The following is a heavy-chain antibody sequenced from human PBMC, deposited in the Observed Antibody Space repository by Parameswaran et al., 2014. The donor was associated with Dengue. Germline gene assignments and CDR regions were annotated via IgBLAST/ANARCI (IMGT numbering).Heavy chain of an antibody. V-gene: IGHV4-34*01. CDR3: AGNLRFLEWFTPYYYMDV. D-gene: IGHD3-3*01. CDR2: INHSGST. Sequence: RWIRQPPGKGLEWIGEINHSGSTNYNPSLKSRVTISVDTSKNQFSLKLSSVTAADTAVYYCAGNLRFLEWFTPYYYMDVWGKGDHGHRLL. J-gene: IGHJ6*03.